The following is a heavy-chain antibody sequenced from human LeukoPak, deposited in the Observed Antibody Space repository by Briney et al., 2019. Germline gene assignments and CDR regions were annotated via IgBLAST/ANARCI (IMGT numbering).Heavy chain of an antibody. CDR2: VYYTGRT. D-gene: IGHD3-22*01. CDR3: ARLLDNDNSGAPDTFDI. V-gene: IGHV4-59*08. CDR1: GGSISPNY. J-gene: IGHJ3*02. Sequence: PSETLSLTCSVSGGSISPNYWPWIRQSPQRGLEWIGYVYYTGRTRYNPSLQSRLTISLDTSNSHFSLQLSSVTAADTAVYYCARLLDNDNSGAPDTFDIWGQGTTVTVSS.